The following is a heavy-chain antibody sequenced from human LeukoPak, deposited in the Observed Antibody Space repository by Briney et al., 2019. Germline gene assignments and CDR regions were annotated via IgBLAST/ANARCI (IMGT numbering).Heavy chain of an antibody. CDR2: IKYDGSYT. J-gene: IGHJ4*02. D-gene: IGHD4-23*01. V-gene: IGHV3-7*01. Sequence: PGGSVRLSCEASGFDFSNYYMSWVRQAPGKGLEWLANIKYDGSYTYYVDSLNGRFTISRDNAKNSLYLQMSSLRADDTAVYYCTRDVGATVATYRFDFWGQGTLVTVSS. CDR1: GFDFSNYY. CDR3: TRDVGATVATYRFDF.